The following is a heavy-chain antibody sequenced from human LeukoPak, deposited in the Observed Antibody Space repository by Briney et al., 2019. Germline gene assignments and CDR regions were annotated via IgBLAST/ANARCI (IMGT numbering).Heavy chain of an antibody. CDR1: QFTFSNHG. J-gene: IGHJ4*02. CDR2: IWYDGSNK. V-gene: IGHV3-33*01. D-gene: IGHD3-10*01. Sequence: GGSLRLSCAASQFTFSNHGMHWVRQAPGKGLEWVAVIWYDGSNKYYADSVKGRFTISRDNSQDTLYLQMNSLRAEDTAVYYCARDRGVSYFDYWGQGTQVTVSS. CDR3: ARDRGVSYFDY.